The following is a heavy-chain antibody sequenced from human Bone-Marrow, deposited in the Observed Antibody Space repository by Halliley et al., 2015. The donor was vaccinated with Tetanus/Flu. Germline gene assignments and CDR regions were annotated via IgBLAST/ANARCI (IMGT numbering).Heavy chain of an antibody. CDR3: AAPPVTTWRRFDN. V-gene: IGHV3-30-3*01. D-gene: IGHD4-17*01. J-gene: IGHJ4*02. CDR2: ILHDRTNI. Sequence: VAIILHDRTNIHYADSVKGRFTISRDNSKNTLYLQMNSLRLGDTAVYYCAAPPVTTWRRFDNWGQGTLVTVS.